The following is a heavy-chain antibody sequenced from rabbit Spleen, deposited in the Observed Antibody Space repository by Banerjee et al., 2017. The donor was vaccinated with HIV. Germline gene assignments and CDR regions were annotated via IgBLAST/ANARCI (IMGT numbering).Heavy chain of an antibody. Sequence: QSLEESGGDLVKPGASLTLTCTASGFSFSNRYYMCWVRQAPGKGLEWIACIYAGSSGDTYYASWAKGRFTISKTSSTTVTLQMTSLTVADTATYFCARDSGVGPYIDGYFNLWGPGTLVTVS. J-gene: IGHJ4*01. CDR2: IYAGSSGDT. V-gene: IGHV1S40*01. CDR1: GFSFSNRYY. D-gene: IGHD3-3*01. CDR3: ARDSGVGPYIDGYFNL.